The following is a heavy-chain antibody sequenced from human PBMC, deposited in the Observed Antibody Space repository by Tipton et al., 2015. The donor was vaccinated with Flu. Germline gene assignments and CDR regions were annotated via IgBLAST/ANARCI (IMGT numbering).Heavy chain of an antibody. CDR2: ISSSGSTI. V-gene: IGHV3-11*01. Sequence: SLRLSCTASGFTFGDYAMSWVRQAPGKGLEWVSYISSSGSTIYYADSVKGRFTISRDNAKNSLYLQMNSLRAEDTAVYYCARVLRVRGDYPNWFDPWGQGTLVTVSS. CDR3: ARVLRVRGDYPNWFDP. D-gene: IGHD4-17*01. CDR1: GFTFGDYA. J-gene: IGHJ5*02.